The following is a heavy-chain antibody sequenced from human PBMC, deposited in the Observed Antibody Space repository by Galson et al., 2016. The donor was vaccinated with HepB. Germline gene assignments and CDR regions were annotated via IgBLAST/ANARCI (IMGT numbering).Heavy chain of an antibody. D-gene: IGHD1-1*01. CDR3: TRGKSLLTMPWNYGLDV. J-gene: IGHJ6*04. CDR1: GFTFSIHD. V-gene: IGHV3-13*01. CDR2: IGTSGAT. Sequence: SLRLSCAASGFTFSIHDMHWVRQATGKGLEWVSAIGTSGATYYPGSVKGRFTISRENGKNSLYLQMDSLRAGDTAVYYCTRGKSLLTMPWNYGLDVWGKGTAVTVSS.